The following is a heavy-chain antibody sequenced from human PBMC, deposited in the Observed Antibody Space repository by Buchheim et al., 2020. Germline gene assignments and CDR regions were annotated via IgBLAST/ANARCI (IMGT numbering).Heavy chain of an antibody. CDR2: IIPILGIA. Sequence: QVQLVQSGAEVKKPGSSVKVSCKASGGTFSSYTISWVRQAPGQGLEWMGRIIPILGIANYAQKFQGRVTITADKSTSTAYMELSSLRSEDTAVYYCARDRGYGDYVPPIYYGMDVWGQGTT. D-gene: IGHD4-17*01. CDR1: GGTFSSYT. CDR3: ARDRGYGDYVPPIYYGMDV. J-gene: IGHJ6*02. V-gene: IGHV1-69*08.